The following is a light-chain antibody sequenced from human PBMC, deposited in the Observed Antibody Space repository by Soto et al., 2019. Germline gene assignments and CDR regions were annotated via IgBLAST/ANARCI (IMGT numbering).Light chain of an antibody. CDR2: DVS. Sequence: QSALTQPASVSGSPGQSITISCTGTSSDVGGYNYVSWYQQHPGKAPKLMIYDVSNRPSGVSNRFSGSKSGNTASLTISGLQAEDEADYYFISYTSSSTLVVFGGGTQLTVL. CDR1: SSDVGGYNY. J-gene: IGLJ2*01. CDR3: ISYTSSSTLVV. V-gene: IGLV2-14*01.